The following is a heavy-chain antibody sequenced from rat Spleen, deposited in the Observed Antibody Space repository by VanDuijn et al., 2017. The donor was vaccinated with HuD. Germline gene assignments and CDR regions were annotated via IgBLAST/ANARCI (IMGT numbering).Heavy chain of an antibody. CDR2: ISYDGSST. V-gene: IGHV5-20*01. CDR1: GFTFSNYD. Sequence: EVQLVESGGGLVQPGRSMKLSCAASGFTFSNYDMAWVRQAPTKGLEWVASISYDGSSTYYRDSVKGRFTISRDNAKSTLYLQMDSLRSEDTATYYCTTNPILGVYYGYYFDYWGQGVMVTVSS. D-gene: IGHD1-6*01. J-gene: IGHJ2*01. CDR3: TTNPILGVYYGYYFDY.